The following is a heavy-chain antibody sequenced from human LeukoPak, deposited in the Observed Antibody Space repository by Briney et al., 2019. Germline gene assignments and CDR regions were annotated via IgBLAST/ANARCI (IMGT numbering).Heavy chain of an antibody. D-gene: IGHD2-2*01. Sequence: PGGSLRLSCAASGFTFSSYWMHWVRQAPGKGLVWVSRINTDGSSTSYADSVKGRFTISRDNAKNTLYLQMNSLRAEDTAVYYCAVSLSPGYYYYMDVWGKGTTVTVSS. CDR3: AVSLSPGYYYYMDV. CDR1: GFTFSSYW. V-gene: IGHV3-74*01. CDR2: INTDGSST. J-gene: IGHJ6*03.